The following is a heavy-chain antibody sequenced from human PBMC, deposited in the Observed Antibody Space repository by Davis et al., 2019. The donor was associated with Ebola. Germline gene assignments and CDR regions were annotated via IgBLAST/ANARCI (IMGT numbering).Heavy chain of an antibody. Sequence: AASVQVSCKASGYTFTSYAMHWVRQAPGQRLEWMGWINAGNGNTKYSQKFQGRVTITRDTSASTAYMELSSLRSEDTAVYYCARVLGYGDHVDYWGQGALVTVSS. D-gene: IGHD4-17*01. CDR1: GYTFTSYA. CDR3: ARVLGYGDHVDY. J-gene: IGHJ4*02. V-gene: IGHV1-3*01. CDR2: INAGNGNT.